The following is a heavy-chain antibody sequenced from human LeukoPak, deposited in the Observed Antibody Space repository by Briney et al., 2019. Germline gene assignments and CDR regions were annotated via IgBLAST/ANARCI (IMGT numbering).Heavy chain of an antibody. J-gene: IGHJ4*02. Sequence: PGKSLRLSCAASGFTFSSYAMSWVRQAPGKGLEWVSAISGSGGSTYYADSVKGRFTISRDNSKNTLYLQMNSLRAEDTAVYYCAKVRTYSSWSGDYFDYWGQGTLVTVSS. CDR3: AKVRTYSSWSGDYFDY. CDR1: GFTFSSYA. CDR2: ISGSGGST. D-gene: IGHD6-6*01. V-gene: IGHV3-23*01.